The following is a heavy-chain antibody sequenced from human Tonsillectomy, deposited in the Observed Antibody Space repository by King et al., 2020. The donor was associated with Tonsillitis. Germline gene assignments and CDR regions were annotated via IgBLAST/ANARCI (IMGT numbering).Heavy chain of an antibody. CDR1: GFTFDDYA. J-gene: IGHJ3*02. CDR3: ARLRGALIVVVIGAFDI. V-gene: IGHV3-20*04. CDR2: IHWHGDSR. D-gene: IGHD3-22*01. Sequence: VQLVESGGGVARPGGSLRLSCAASGFTFDDYAMSWVRQAPGKGLEWVSGIHWHGDSRGYADSVKGRFTISRDNAKNSLYLQMNSLRAEDTALYYCARLRGALIVVVIGAFDIWGQGTMVTVSS.